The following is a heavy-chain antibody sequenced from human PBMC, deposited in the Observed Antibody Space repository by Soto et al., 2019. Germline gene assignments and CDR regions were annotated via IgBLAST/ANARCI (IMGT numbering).Heavy chain of an antibody. J-gene: IGHJ6*02. CDR3: ARGLVVAATAFGYYYYGMDV. V-gene: IGHV1-69*13. CDR2: IIPIFGTA. CDR1: GGTFSSYA. D-gene: IGHD2-15*01. Sequence: GASLKVACKASGGTFSSYAISWVRQAPGQGLEWMGGIIPIFGTANYAQKFQGRVTITADESTSTAYMELSSLRSEDTAVYYCARGLVVAATAFGYYYYGMDVWGQGTTVTVSS.